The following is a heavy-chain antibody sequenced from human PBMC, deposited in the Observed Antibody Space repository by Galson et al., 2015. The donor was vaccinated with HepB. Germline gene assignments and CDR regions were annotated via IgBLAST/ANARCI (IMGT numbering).Heavy chain of an antibody. CDR1: GYTFTSYG. D-gene: IGHD4-11*01. CDR2: ISAYNGNT. V-gene: IGHV1-18*01. Sequence: SVKVSCKASGYTFTSYGISWVRQAPGQGLEWMGWISAYNGNTNYAQKLQGRVTMTTDTSTSTAYMELRSLRSDDTAVYYCARVADDSNYYYYYGMGVWGQGTTVTVSS. J-gene: IGHJ6*02. CDR3: ARVADDSNYYYYYGMGV.